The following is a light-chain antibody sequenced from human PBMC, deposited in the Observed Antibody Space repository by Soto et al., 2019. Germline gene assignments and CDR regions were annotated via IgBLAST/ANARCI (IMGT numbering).Light chain of an antibody. V-gene: IGKV1-5*03. Sequence: DIQMTQSPSTLSGSVGDRVTITCRASQTISSWLAWYQQKPGKAPKLLIYKASTLKSGVPSRFSGSGSGTEFTLTISSLQPEDIATYYCQQSYSTPRTFGQGTKVDIK. CDR3: QQSYSTPRT. J-gene: IGKJ1*01. CDR1: QTISSW. CDR2: KAS.